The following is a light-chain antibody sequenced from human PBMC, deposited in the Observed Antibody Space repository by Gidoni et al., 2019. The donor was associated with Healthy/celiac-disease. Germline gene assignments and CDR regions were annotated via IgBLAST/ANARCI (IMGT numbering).Light chain of an antibody. V-gene: IGKV4-1*01. CDR3: QQYYSTPIT. CDR1: QSFFSSSNNKNY. CDR2: WAS. J-gene: IGKJ5*01. Sequence: DIVMTQSTDSLSVSLRERATINCTSSQSFFSSSNNKNYLAWYQPKPGQPPKLLIYWASTLESGVPDRFSVSGSGTDFTLTISSLQAEDVPVYDFQQYYSTPITFGQGTRLEIK.